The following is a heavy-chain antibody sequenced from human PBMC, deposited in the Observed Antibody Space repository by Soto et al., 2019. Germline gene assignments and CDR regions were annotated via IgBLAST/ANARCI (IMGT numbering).Heavy chain of an antibody. CDR1: GGSFSTYY. J-gene: IGHJ3*02. CDR2: IYYSGST. CDR3: ARKGWPDVFDI. V-gene: IGHV4-34*01. Sequence: SETLSLTCAVYGGSFSTYYWSWIRQPPGKGLEWIGYIYYSGSTNYKSSLKSRVTISIDTSKNQFSLKLSSVTAADTAVYYCARKGWPDVFDIWGQGAMVTVSS.